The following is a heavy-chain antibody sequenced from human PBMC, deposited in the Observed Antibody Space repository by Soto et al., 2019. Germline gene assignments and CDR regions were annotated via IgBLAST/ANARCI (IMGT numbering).Heavy chain of an antibody. Sequence: GGSLRLSCAASGFTFNTYAMSWVRQAPGKGLEWVSSISSSGGSTYYADSVRGRFAISRDNSKNTLFLQMDTLRAEDTAVYYCGRDGSSGWYDSYFDPWGQGTLVTVSS. D-gene: IGHD6-19*01. CDR3: GRDGSSGWYDSYFDP. V-gene: IGHV3-23*01. CDR1: GFTFNTYA. J-gene: IGHJ5*02. CDR2: ISSSGGST.